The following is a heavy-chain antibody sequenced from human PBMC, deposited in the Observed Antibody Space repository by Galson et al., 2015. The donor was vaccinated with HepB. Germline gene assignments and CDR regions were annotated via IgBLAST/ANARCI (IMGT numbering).Heavy chain of an antibody. D-gene: IGHD3-22*01. CDR3: ARHPPPTYYYDSSGYQNDY. CDR2: IYYSGST. Sequence: SETLSLTCTVSGGSISSYYWSWIRQPPGKGLEWIGYIYYSGSTNYNPPLKSRVTISVDTSKNQFSLKLSSVTAADTAVYYCARHPPPTYYYDSSGYQNDYWGQGTLVTVSS. CDR1: GGSISSYY. J-gene: IGHJ4*02. V-gene: IGHV4-59*08.